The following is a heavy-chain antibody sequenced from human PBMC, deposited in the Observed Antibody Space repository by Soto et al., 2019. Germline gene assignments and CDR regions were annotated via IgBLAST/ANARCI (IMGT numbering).Heavy chain of an antibody. D-gene: IGHD3-16*01. J-gene: IGHJ5*02. CDR1: GFIFNTHW. V-gene: IGHV3-7*01. CDR2: TKPDGSEK. CDR3: VAWGTSTSNP. Sequence: PGGSLRLSFAASGFIFNTHWMSWVRQAPEKGLEWVAHTKPDGSEKYYVDSAKGRFTISRDNTRNSLYLQMNSLRAEDTALYYCVAWGTSTSNPWGQGTLVTVSS.